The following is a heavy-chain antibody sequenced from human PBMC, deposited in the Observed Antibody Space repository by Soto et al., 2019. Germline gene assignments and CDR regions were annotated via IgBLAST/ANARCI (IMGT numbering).Heavy chain of an antibody. CDR1: GFTFTSSA. J-gene: IGHJ6*02. CDR2: IVVGSGNT. D-gene: IGHD3-10*01. Sequence: QMQLVQSGPEVKKPGTSVKVSCKASGFTFTSSAVQWVRQARGQRLEWIGWIVVGSGNTNYAQKFQERVTITRDMSTSTAYMELSSLRSEDTAVYYCAAVWFGDPNEPPYYYYYGMDVWGQGTTVTVSS. CDR3: AAVWFGDPNEPPYYYYYGMDV. V-gene: IGHV1-58*01.